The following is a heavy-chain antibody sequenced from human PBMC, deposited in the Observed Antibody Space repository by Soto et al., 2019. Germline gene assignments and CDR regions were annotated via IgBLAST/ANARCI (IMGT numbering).Heavy chain of an antibody. D-gene: IGHD3-3*01. CDR2: IYYSGST. Sequence: ETLSLTCTVSGGSVSSGSYYWSWIRQPPGKGLEWIGYIYYSGSTNYNPSLKSRVTISVDTSKNQFSLKLSSVTAADTAVYYCARVVIMYYYGMDVWGQGTTVTVSS. CDR1: GGSVSSGSYY. CDR3: ARVVIMYYYGMDV. V-gene: IGHV4-61*01. J-gene: IGHJ6*02.